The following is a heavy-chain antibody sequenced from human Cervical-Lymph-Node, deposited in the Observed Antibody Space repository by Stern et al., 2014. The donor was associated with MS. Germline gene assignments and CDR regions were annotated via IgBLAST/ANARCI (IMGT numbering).Heavy chain of an antibody. CDR3: ARILYDGAYRGDY. V-gene: IGHV2-26*01. CDR1: GFSLSNGRMG. CDR2: SFSNDER. D-gene: IGHD3-10*01. J-gene: IGHJ4*02. Sequence: QITLKESGPVLVKPTETLMLTCTVSGFSLSNGRMGVSWNRQPPGKALEWLAPSFSNDERSYSTSLKSRLTISKDTSRSQVVLTMTNMDPVDTATYFCARILYDGAYRGDYWGQGILVTVSS.